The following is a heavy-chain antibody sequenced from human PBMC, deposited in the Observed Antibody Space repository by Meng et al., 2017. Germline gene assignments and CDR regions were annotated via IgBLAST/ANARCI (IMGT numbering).Heavy chain of an antibody. V-gene: IGHV3-49*03. Sequence: GESLKISCTASGFTFGDYAMSWFRQAPGKGLEWVGFIRSKAYGGTTEYAASMKGRFTISRDDSKSIAYLQMNSLKTEDTAVYYCTPNYYYDSSGYYYYFDYWGQGTLVTVSS. J-gene: IGHJ4*02. CDR3: TPNYYYDSSGYYYYFDY. D-gene: IGHD3-22*01. CDR2: IRSKAYGGTT. CDR1: GFTFGDYA.